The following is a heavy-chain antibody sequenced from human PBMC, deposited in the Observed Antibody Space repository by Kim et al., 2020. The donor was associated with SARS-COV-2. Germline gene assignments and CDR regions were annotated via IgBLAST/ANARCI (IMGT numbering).Heavy chain of an antibody. CDR3: ARGWGRLHLNY. D-gene: IGHD6-25*01. J-gene: IGHJ4*02. Sequence: SETLSLTCTVSGGSISSYYWSWIRQPPGKGLEWIGYIYYSGSTNYNPSLKSRVTISVDTSKNQFSLKLSSVTAADTAVYYCARGWGRLHLNYWGQGTLVTVSS. V-gene: IGHV4-59*13. CDR1: GGSISSYY. CDR2: IYYSGST.